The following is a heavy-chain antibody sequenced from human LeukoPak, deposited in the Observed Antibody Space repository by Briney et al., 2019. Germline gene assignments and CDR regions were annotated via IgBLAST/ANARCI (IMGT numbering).Heavy chain of an antibody. CDR3: ARHCAPKKPLTIFAVWTKYYYYMDV. V-gene: IGHV1-69*05. D-gene: IGHD3-3*01. CDR1: GGTFSSYS. J-gene: IGHJ6*03. Sequence: GSSVKVSCKASGGTFSSYSISWVRQAPGQGLEWMGGIIPIFGTANYAQKFQGRVTITTDESTSTAYMELSSLRSEDTAVYYCARHCAPKKPLTIFAVWTKYYYYMDVWGKGTTVTVSS. CDR2: IIPIFGTA.